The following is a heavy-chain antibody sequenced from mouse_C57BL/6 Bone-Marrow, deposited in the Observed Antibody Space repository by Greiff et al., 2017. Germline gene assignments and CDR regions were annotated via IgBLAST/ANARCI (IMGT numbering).Heavy chain of an antibody. V-gene: IGHV1-74*01. J-gene: IGHJ4*01. CDR1: GYTFTSSW. Sequence: QVQLQQPGAELVKPGASAKVSCKASGYTFTSSWMHWVKQRPGQGLEWIGLIHPSDSDTNYNQKFKGKATLTVDKSSSTAYMQLSSLTSADSAVYYWARAYLSMEYWGQGTSVTGSA. CDR3: ARAYLSMEY. CDR2: IHPSDSDT. D-gene: IGHD2-10*01.